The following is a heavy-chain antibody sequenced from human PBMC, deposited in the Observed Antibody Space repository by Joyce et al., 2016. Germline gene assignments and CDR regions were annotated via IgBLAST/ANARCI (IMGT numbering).Heavy chain of an antibody. CDR1: GFNFDDYA. Sequence: EVQLVESGGGLVQPGRSLRLSCAASGFNFDDYAMHWVRQAPGKGLGWVSGISWNSGSRGYADSVKGRFTISRDNAKNSLYLQMNSLRAEDTALYYCAKDESSDYDFWSGSFDYWGQGTLVTVSS. CDR2: ISWNSGSR. CDR3: AKDESSDYDFWSGSFDY. D-gene: IGHD3-3*01. V-gene: IGHV3-9*01. J-gene: IGHJ4*02.